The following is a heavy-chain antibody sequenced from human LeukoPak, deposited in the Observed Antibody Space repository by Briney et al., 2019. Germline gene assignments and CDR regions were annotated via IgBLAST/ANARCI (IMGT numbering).Heavy chain of an antibody. CDR1: GGSISSYY. CDR3: ARGRGCSSMTCYPDA. CDR2: IYYSGST. Sequence: SETLSLTCTVSGGSISSYYWSWIRQPPGKGLEWIGYIYYSGSTKYNPSLKSRVTISVDTSKSPLSLKLTSVTAADTGVYYCARGRGCSSMTCYPDAWGQGSLVTVS. J-gene: IGHJ5*02. V-gene: IGHV4-59*12. D-gene: IGHD2-2*01.